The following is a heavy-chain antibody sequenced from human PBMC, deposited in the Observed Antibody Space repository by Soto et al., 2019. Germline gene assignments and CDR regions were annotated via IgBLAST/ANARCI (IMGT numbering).Heavy chain of an antibody. CDR2: MSHDGFNK. CDR1: GFSFSSYD. V-gene: IGHV3-30*18. CDR3: AKEGGYGEFDY. Sequence: QVQLVESGGGVVQPGRSLRLSCAASGFSFSSYDIHWVRQAPGKGLEWVAVMSHDGFNKYYADSLKGRFSIYRDNFKNTLSLQMNSLRPEDTAVYYCAKEGGYGEFDYWGQGTLVTVSS. D-gene: IGHD4-17*01. J-gene: IGHJ4*02.